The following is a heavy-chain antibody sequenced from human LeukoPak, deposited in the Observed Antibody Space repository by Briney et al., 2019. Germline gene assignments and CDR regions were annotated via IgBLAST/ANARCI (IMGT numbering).Heavy chain of an antibody. D-gene: IGHD5-18*01. J-gene: IGHJ6*02. CDR3: ALLDVDTHMAEHGMDV. CDR2: IYYSGST. V-gene: IGHV4-59*01. Sequence: PSETLSLTCTVSGGSISSYYWSWIRQPPGKGVEWIGYIYYSGSTNYNPSLKSRVTISVDTSKNQFSLKLSSVTAADTAVYYCALLDVDTHMAEHGMDVWGQGTTVTVSS. CDR1: GGSISSYY.